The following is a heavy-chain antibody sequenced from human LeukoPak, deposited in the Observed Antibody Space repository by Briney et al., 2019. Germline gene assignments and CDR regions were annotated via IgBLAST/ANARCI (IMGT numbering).Heavy chain of an antibody. CDR2: INHSGST. CDR3: ARGEHIVGATVDY. J-gene: IGHJ4*02. CDR1: GGSFSGYY. V-gene: IGHV4-34*01. D-gene: IGHD1-26*01. Sequence: SETLSLTCAVYGGSFSGYYWSWIRQPPGKGPEWIGEINHSGSTNYNPSLKSRVTISVDTSKNQFSLKLSSVTAADTAVYYCARGEHIVGATVDYWGQGTLVTVSS.